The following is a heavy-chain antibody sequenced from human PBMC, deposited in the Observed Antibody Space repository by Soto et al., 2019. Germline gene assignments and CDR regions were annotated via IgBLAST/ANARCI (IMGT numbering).Heavy chain of an antibody. D-gene: IGHD2-15*01. CDR3: AKGGWPDD. CDR2: INTSGGGT. J-gene: IGHJ4*02. V-gene: IGHV3-23*01. Sequence: DVQLLESGGNLVQPGGSLRLSCVASGFTFRNYDMSWVRQAPGKGLEWVSLINTSGGGTYYADSVKGRFTISRDSSKNTLYLQMNSLRAEDTAVYYCAKGGWPDDWGQGILVTASS. CDR1: GFTFRNYD.